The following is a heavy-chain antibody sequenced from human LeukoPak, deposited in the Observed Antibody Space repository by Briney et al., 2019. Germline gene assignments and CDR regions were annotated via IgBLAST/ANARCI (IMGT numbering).Heavy chain of an antibody. V-gene: IGHV4-59*11. CDR1: GGSISSHY. CDR3: ARDPTYYDISTGYSPRGAFDI. CDR2: ISNSGST. D-gene: IGHD3-9*01. J-gene: IGHJ3*02. Sequence: SETLSLTCTVSGGSISSHYWSWIRQPPGKGLEWIGYISNSGSTNYNPSLKSRVTISVDTSKNQFSLKLSSVTAADTAVYYCARDPTYYDISTGYSPRGAFDIWGQGTMVTVSS.